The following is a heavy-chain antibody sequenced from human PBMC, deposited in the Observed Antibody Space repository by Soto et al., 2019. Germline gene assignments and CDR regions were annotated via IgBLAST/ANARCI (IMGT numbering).Heavy chain of an antibody. CDR2: IYYSGST. J-gene: IGHJ4*02. CDR3: ARRSLTYYYDSSGYYSDY. D-gene: IGHD3-22*01. Sequence: SETLSLTCTVSGGSISSSSYYWGWIRQPPGKGLEWIGSIYYSGSTYYNPSLKSRVTISVDTSKNQFSLKLSSVTAADTAVYYCARRSLTYYYDSSGYYSDYWGPGTLVTVSS. CDR1: GGSISSSSYY. V-gene: IGHV4-39*01.